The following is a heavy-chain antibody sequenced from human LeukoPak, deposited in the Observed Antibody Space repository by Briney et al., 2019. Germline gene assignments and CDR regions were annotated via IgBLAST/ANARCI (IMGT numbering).Heavy chain of an antibody. D-gene: IGHD1-7*01. CDR2: IYYSGST. J-gene: IGHJ6*02. CDR1: GGSISGYY. CDR3: ARDNWNYGSSMDV. Sequence: SETLSLTCTVSGGSISGYYWSWIRQPPGKGLEWIGYIYYSGSTNYNPSLKSRVTISVDTSKNQFSLKLSSVTAADTAVYYCARDNWNYGSSMDVWGQGTTVTVSS. V-gene: IGHV4-59*01.